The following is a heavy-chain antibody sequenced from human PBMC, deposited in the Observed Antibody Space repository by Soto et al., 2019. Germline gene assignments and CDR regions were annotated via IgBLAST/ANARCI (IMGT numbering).Heavy chain of an antibody. CDR3: VRGGAAGRGDAIDI. CDR1: GFTFRNQW. CDR2: INGDGTRA. V-gene: IGHV3-74*01. J-gene: IGHJ3*02. D-gene: IGHD3-10*01. Sequence: EVQLEESGGGSVQLGESLRVSCVASGFTFRNQWMHWVRQVPGKGLVWVCRINGDGTRASYADFVKGRFTISRDNAQNLLFLQLNSLRVDDTGVYHCVRGGAAGRGDAIDIWGPGTTVAVSS.